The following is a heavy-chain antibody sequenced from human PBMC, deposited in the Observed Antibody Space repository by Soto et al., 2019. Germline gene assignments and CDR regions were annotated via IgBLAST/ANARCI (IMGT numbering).Heavy chain of an antibody. J-gene: IGHJ3*02. D-gene: IGHD7-27*01. Sequence: SETLSLTCTVSGGSISSYYWSWIRQPPGKGLEWIGYIYYSGSTNYNPSLKSRVTISVDTSKNQFSLKLSSVTAADTAVYYCARVIKLGIGRAFDIWGQGTMVTVSS. CDR1: GGSISSYY. CDR3: ARVIKLGIGRAFDI. CDR2: IYYSGST. V-gene: IGHV4-59*01.